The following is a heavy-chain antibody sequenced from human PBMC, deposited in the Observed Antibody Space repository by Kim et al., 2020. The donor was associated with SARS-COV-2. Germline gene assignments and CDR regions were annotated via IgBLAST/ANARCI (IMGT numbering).Heavy chain of an antibody. CDR2: ITPSGGST. D-gene: IGHD1-26*01. J-gene: IGHJ4*02. V-gene: IGHV1-46*01. CDR3: ATGYSNSWFNPLDY. CDR1: GSTITSYY. Sequence: ASVKVSCTASGSTITSYYIHWVRQAPGQRLEWMGLITPSGGSTSYAQKFQGRVTMTRDRATSTFYMELSSLRSEDTAIYYCATGYSNSWFNPLDYWGQGT.